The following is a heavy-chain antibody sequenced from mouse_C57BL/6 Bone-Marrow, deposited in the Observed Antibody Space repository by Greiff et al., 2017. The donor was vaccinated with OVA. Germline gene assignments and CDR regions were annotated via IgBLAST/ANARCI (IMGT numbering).Heavy chain of an antibody. CDR3: VTILRPYFDY. D-gene: IGHD1-1*01. Sequence: VQLQQPGAELVKPGASVKLSCKASGYTFTSYWMHWVKQRPGQGLEWIGMIHPNSGSTNYNAKFKSKATLTVDTSSSTAYMQLSSLTSEDSAVYYCVTILRPYFDYWGQGTTVTVSS. CDR2: IHPNSGST. CDR1: GYTFTSYW. J-gene: IGHJ2*01. V-gene: IGHV1-64*01.